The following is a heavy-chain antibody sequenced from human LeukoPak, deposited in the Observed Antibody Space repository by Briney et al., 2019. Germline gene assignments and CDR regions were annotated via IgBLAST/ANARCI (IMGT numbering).Heavy chain of an antibody. CDR1: GLIFSSYG. D-gene: IGHD3-16*01. J-gene: IGHJ6*03. Sequence: GGSLRLSCAASGLIFSSYGMHWVRQAPGEGLEWVAYIRHDESKTFYADSVKGRFTISRDNSKNTLYLQMHSLRAEDTALYYCAKPVIPSAYQGTYYMDVCGKGTTVTVSS. V-gene: IGHV3-30*02. CDR2: IRHDESKT. CDR3: AKPVIPSAYQGTYYMDV.